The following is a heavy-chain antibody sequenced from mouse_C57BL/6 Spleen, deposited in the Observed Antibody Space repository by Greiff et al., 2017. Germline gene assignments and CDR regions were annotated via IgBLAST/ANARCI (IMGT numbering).Heavy chain of an antibody. CDR1: GYTFTSYW. CDR2: IYPSDSET. CDR3: ARSGDGSSYYIFAY. Sequence: QVQLQQPGAELVRPGSSVKLSCKASGYTFTSYWMDWVKQRPGQGLEWIGNIYPSDSETHYNQQFKDKDTLTVDKSSSTAYMQLSSLTSEDSAVYYCARSGDGSSYYIFAYWGQGTLVTVSA. D-gene: IGHD1-1*01. V-gene: IGHV1-61*01. J-gene: IGHJ3*01.